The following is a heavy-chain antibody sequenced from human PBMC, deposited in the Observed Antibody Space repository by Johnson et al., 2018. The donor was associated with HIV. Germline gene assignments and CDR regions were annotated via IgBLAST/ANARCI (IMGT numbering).Heavy chain of an antibody. V-gene: IGHV3-15*01. CDR3: TTGISWFGAITFDI. Sequence: VQVVESGGGLMQPGGSLRLSCAASGFTVDSNYMSWVRQAPGKGLEWVGRIKSKTDGGTTDYAAPVKGRFTISRDDSKNTLYRQMTSMKTEDTAVYYCTTGISWFGAITFDIWGQGTMVTVSS. CDR2: IKSKTDGGTT. D-gene: IGHD3-10*01. J-gene: IGHJ3*02. CDR1: GFTVDSNY.